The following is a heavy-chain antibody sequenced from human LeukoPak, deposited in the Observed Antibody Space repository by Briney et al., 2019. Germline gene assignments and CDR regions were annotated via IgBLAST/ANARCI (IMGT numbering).Heavy chain of an antibody. CDR1: GYTFTGYY. CDR3: AGGTTNTKGAFDM. V-gene: IGHV1-46*01. Sequence: ASVKVSCKASGYTFTGYYMHWVRQAPGQGLEWMGIINPSGSSTSYAQKFQGRVTMTRVTSTSTVYMELSSLRSEDTAVYYCAGGTTNTKGAFDMWGQGTMVTVSS. D-gene: IGHD2-8*01. CDR2: INPSGSST. J-gene: IGHJ3*02.